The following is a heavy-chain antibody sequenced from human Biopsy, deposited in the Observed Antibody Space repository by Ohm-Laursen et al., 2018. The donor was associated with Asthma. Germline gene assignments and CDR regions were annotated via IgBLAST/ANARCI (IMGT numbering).Heavy chain of an antibody. Sequence: PTQTLTLTDTLSGLSLSKTGMRVSWIRQPPGKALEWLARIDWDDDKFYSASLKTRLTISKDTSKNQVVLTMTTMDPVDTATYYCAREQQLGNFDYWGQGTLVTVSS. J-gene: IGHJ4*02. CDR2: IDWDDDK. D-gene: IGHD6-13*01. V-gene: IGHV2-70*04. CDR3: AREQQLGNFDY. CDR1: GLSLSKTGMR.